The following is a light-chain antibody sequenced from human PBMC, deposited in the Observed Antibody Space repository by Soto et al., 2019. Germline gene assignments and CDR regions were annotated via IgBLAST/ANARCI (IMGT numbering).Light chain of an antibody. Sequence: EIVMTQSPATLSVSPGERATLSCWASQSVTSNLAWYQQKPGQPPRLLIHGASTRATGIPARFSGSGSGTEFTLTISSLQSEDSAVYYCQQYNNWLALTFGGGTKVDIK. CDR3: QQYNNWLALT. J-gene: IGKJ4*01. CDR2: GAS. V-gene: IGKV3-15*01. CDR1: QSVTSN.